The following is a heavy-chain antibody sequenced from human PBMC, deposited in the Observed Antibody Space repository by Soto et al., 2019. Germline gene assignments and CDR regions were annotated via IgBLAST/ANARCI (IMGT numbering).Heavy chain of an antibody. CDR3: SLVDQLLFVESTRPFDY. D-gene: IGHD3-10*02. CDR1: GFTFSSYA. V-gene: IGHV3-30-3*01. CDR2: ISYDGSNK. J-gene: IGHJ4*02. Sequence: QVQLVESGGGVVQPGRSLRLSCAASGFTFSSYAMHWVRQAPGKGLEWVAVISYDGSNKYYADSVKGRFTISRDNSKNTPYPQMNSLRAEDTAVYRSSLVDQLLFVESTRPFDYWGQGTLVTVSS.